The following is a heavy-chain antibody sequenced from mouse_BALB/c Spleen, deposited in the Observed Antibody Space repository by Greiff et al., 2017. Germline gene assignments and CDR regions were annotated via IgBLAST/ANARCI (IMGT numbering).Heavy chain of an antibody. Sequence: EVQGVESGGGLVQPGGSRKLSCAASGFTFSSFGMHWVRQAPEKGLEWVAYISSGSSTIYYADTVKGRFTISRDNPKNTLFLQMTSLRSEDTAMYYCASYYYGSSRSWFAYWGQGTLVTVSA. CDR1: GFTFSSFG. CDR2: ISSGSSTI. CDR3: ASYYYGSSRSWFAY. V-gene: IGHV5-17*02. D-gene: IGHD1-1*01. J-gene: IGHJ3*01.